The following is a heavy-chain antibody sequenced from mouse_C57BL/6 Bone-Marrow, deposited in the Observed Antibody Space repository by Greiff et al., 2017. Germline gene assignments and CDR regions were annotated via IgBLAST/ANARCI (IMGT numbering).Heavy chain of an antibody. Sequence: QVQLQQSGAELVKPGASVKLSCKASGYTFTSYWMHWVKQRPGQGLEWIGMIHPNSGSTNYNEKFKSKATLAVDKSSSTAYMQLSSLTSEDSAVYYCARGSYYYCRGDVWGTGTTVTVSS. CDR3: ARGSYYYCRGDV. V-gene: IGHV1-64*01. J-gene: IGHJ1*03. CDR2: IHPNSGST. D-gene: IGHD1-1*01. CDR1: GYTFTSYW.